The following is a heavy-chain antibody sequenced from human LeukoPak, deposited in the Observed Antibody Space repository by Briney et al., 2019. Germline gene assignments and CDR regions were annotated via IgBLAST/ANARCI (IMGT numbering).Heavy chain of an antibody. Sequence: SSVKVSCKASGGTFGSYAISWVRQAPGQGLEWMGRIIPIFGTANYAQKFQGRVTITTDESTSTAYMELSSLRSEDTAVYYCASAPRGSYNWFDPWGQGTLVTVSS. CDR1: GGTFGSYA. V-gene: IGHV1-69*05. CDR3: ASAPRGSYNWFDP. J-gene: IGHJ5*02. CDR2: IIPIFGTA.